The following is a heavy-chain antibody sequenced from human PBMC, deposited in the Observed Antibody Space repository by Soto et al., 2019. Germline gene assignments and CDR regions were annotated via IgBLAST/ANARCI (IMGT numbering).Heavy chain of an antibody. CDR1: GYTFTSFY. CDR2: INPSGGST. V-gene: IGHV1-46*01. Sequence: ASVKVSCKASGYTFTSFYMHWVRQAPGQGLEWMGIINPSGGSTTYAQKFQGRVTMTRDTSTSTVYMELSSLRSEDTAVYYCARGFYYYDSSGYLTYIDYWGQGTLVTVSS. D-gene: IGHD3-22*01. J-gene: IGHJ4*02. CDR3: ARGFYYYDSSGYLTYIDY.